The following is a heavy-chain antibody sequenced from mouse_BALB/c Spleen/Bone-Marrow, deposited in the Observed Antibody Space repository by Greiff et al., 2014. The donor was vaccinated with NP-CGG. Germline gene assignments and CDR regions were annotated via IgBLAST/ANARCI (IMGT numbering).Heavy chain of an antibody. J-gene: IGHJ4*01. D-gene: IGHD1-1*01. CDR2: ISCYNGAT. CDR3: ARSEGIYYYGSSYAMDY. Sequence: LVKTGASVKISCKASDYSFTDYYMHWVKQTHGESLEWIGYISCYNGATSYNQKFKGKATFTVDTSSSTAYMQFSSLTSEGSAVYYCARSEGIYYYGSSYAMDYWGQGTSVTVSS. V-gene: IGHV1S34*01. CDR1: DYSFTDYY.